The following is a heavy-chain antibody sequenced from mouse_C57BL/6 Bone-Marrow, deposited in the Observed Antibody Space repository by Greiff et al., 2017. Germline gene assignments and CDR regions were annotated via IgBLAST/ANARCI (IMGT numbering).Heavy chain of an antibody. Sequence: QVQLQQPGAELVKPGASVKMSCKASGYTFTSYWITWVKQRPGQGLEWIGDIYPGSGSTNYNEKFKSKATLTGDTSSSTAYMQLSSLTSEDAAVYYWAREGDYYGSTYYAMDYWGQGTSVTVSS. CDR1: GYTFTSYW. D-gene: IGHD1-1*01. V-gene: IGHV1-55*01. J-gene: IGHJ4*01. CDR2: IYPGSGST. CDR3: AREGDYYGSTYYAMDY.